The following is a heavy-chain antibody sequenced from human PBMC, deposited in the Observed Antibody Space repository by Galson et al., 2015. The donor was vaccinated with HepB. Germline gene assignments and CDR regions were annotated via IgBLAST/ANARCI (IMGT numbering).Heavy chain of an antibody. J-gene: IGHJ4*02. Sequence: SVKVSCKATGYTFINYDINWVRQAPGQGLEWMGWIIVYDGKTNYAQKIQGRVTMTKDTPTGTAYMELTSLISEDTAVYYCAAVVGANNQPYYWAQGTLVTVSS. V-gene: IGHV1-18*01. CDR1: GYTFINYD. CDR3: AAVVGANNQPYY. CDR2: IIVYDGKT. D-gene: IGHD1-26*01.